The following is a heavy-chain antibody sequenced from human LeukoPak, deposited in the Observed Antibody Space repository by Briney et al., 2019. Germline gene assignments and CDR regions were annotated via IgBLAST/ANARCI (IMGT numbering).Heavy chain of an antibody. CDR3: ATLPLLRYFDWLLYSYFDY. D-gene: IGHD3-9*01. Sequence: ASVKVSCKVFGYTLTELSMHWVRQAPGKGLEWMGGFDPEDGETIYAQKFQGRVTMTEDTSTDTAYMELSSLRSEDTAVYYCATLPLLRYFDWLLYSYFDYWGQGTLVTVSS. CDR1: GYTLTELS. CDR2: FDPEDGET. J-gene: IGHJ4*02. V-gene: IGHV1-24*01.